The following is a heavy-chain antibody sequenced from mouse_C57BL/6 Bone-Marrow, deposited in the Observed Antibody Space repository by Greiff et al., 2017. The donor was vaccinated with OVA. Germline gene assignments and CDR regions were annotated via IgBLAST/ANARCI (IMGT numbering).Heavy chain of an antibody. J-gene: IGHJ1*03. D-gene: IGHD1-1*01. CDR2: INPSNGGT. Sequence: VQLQQPGAELVMPGASVKLSCKASGYTFTSYWMHWVKQRPGQGLEWIGNINPSNGGTNYNEKFKSKATLTVDKSSSTAYMQLSSLTSEDSAVYYCARRRDYSYWYFDVWGTGTTVTVSS. V-gene: IGHV1-53*01. CDR1: GYTFTSYW. CDR3: ARRRDYSYWYFDV.